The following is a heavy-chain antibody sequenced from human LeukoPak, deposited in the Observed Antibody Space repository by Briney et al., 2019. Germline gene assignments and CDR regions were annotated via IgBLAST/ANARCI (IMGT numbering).Heavy chain of an antibody. CDR1: GGSISSSSYY. D-gene: IGHD3-16*01. J-gene: IGHJ5*02. CDR3: AKNDYDYVWGSSLRGWFDP. V-gene: IGHV4-61*01. CDR2: IYYSGSS. Sequence: SETLSPTCTVSGGSISSSSYYWSWIRQPPGKGLEWIGYIYYSGSSNYNPSLKSRVSISVDTSKNQFSLKLSSVTAADTAVYYCAKNDYDYVWGSSLRGWFDPWGQGTLVTVSS.